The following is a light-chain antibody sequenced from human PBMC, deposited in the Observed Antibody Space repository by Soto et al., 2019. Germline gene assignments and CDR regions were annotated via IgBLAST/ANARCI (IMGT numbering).Light chain of an antibody. Sequence: QSVLTQPRSVSGSPGQSVTISCTGTSSDVGGYNCVSWYQQHPGKAPKLMIYDVSKRPSGVPDRFSGSKSGNTASLTISGLQAEDEADYYCCSYAASYTWVFGGGTKLTVL. CDR1: SSDVGGYNC. V-gene: IGLV2-11*01. J-gene: IGLJ3*02. CDR2: DVS. CDR3: CSYAASYTWV.